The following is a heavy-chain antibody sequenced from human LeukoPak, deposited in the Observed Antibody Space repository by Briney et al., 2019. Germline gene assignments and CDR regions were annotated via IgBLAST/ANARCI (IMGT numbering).Heavy chain of an antibody. D-gene: IGHD3-10*01. Sequence: ASVKVSCKASGYSSTNYGISWVRQAPGQGLEWMGWIHIYRGNTNYAQKFQGRVTMTTDTSTSTVYMEVRGLRSDDTAMYYCARGSADGFDIWGQGTMVIVSS. J-gene: IGHJ3*02. V-gene: IGHV1-18*01. CDR2: IHIYRGNT. CDR3: ARGSADGFDI. CDR1: GYSSTNYG.